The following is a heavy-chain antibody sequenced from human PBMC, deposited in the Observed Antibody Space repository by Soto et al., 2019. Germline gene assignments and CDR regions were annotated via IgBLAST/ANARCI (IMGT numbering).Heavy chain of an antibody. J-gene: IGHJ4*02. V-gene: IGHV3-23*01. CDR1: GFTFSSYA. Sequence: EVQLLESGGGLVQPGGSLRLSCAASGFTFSSYAMNWVRQAPGEGLEWLSGISGSGDSTYYADSVKGRFTISRDNSKDTLYLQMNSLRAEDTAVYYCVNDRKAVLTAYAYYWGQGTLVTVSS. D-gene: IGHD2-21*02. CDR3: VNDRKAVLTAYAYY. CDR2: ISGSGDST.